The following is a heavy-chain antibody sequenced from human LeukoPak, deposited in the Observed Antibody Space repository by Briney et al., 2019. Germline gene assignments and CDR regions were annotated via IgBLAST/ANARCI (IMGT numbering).Heavy chain of an antibody. CDR2: IYHSGST. CDR3: ARDQNTMDTHWFDP. J-gene: IGHJ5*02. CDR1: GGSISSGGYS. V-gene: IGHV4-30-2*01. Sequence: SQTLSLTCAASGGSISSGGYSWSWIRQPPGKGLEWIGYIYHSGSTYYNPSLKSRVTISVDRSKNQFSLKLSSVTAADTAVYYCARDQNTMDTHWFDPWGQGTLVTVSS. D-gene: IGHD3-10*01.